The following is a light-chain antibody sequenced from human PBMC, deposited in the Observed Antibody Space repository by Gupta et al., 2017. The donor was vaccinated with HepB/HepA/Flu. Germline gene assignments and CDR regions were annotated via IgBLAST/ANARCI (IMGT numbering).Light chain of an antibody. CDR3: LLYYGGAWA. J-gene: IGLJ2*01. CDR1: TGEVTGGFY. CDR2: RTK. Sequence: VTLTCASSTGEVTGGFYPNWFQQKPGQPPRALIYRTKNTHSWTPARVSASLLGGKAALTLSGVQPEDEAEYYCLLYYGGAWAFGGGTKLTVL. V-gene: IGLV7-43*01.